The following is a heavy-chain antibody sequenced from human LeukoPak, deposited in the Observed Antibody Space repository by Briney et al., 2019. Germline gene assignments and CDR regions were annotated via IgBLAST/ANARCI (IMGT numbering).Heavy chain of an antibody. Sequence: VQPGGSLRLSCAASGFTFSSYAMSWVRQAPGKGLEWVSAISGSGGSTYYADSVKGRFTISRDSAKNSLYLQMNSLRAEDTAVYYCARDQYGDYAFDYWGQGTLVTVSS. CDR1: GFTFSSYA. CDR2: ISGSGGST. D-gene: IGHD4-17*01. V-gene: IGHV3-23*01. J-gene: IGHJ4*02. CDR3: ARDQYGDYAFDY.